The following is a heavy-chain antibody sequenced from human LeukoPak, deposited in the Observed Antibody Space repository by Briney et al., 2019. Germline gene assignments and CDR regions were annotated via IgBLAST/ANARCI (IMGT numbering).Heavy chain of an antibody. Sequence: GGSLRLSCAASGFTFSDYSMNWVRQTPGKGLEWVASTSSGSSWIYYADSVRGRFTISRDNAKNLLYLRMNSLRVEDTAIYYCARDAGGRTQREGWFDPWGQGTLVTVSS. CDR3: ARDAGGRTQREGWFDP. CDR1: GFTFSDYS. D-gene: IGHD1-1*01. V-gene: IGHV3-21*06. CDR2: TSSGSSWI. J-gene: IGHJ5*02.